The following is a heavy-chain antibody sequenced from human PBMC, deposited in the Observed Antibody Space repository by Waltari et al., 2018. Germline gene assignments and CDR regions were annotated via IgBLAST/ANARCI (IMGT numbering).Heavy chain of an antibody. Sequence: EVQLVESGGGLVQPGGSLRLSGVASGLSIGSYEMIWVRQAPGKGLEWVSYITTSDRSIYYADSVKGRFTISRDNAKNSLYLQMNSLRAEDTAVYYCARVGGYYYYYMDVWGKGTTVTVSS. D-gene: IGHD3-16*01. CDR2: ITTSDRSI. J-gene: IGHJ6*03. CDR3: ARVGGYYYYYMDV. CDR1: GLSIGSYE. V-gene: IGHV3-48*03.